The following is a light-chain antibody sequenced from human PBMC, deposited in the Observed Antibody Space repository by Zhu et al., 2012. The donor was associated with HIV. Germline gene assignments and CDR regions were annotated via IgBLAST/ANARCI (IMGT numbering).Light chain of an antibody. Sequence: ETVLTQSPGILSVSPAERITLSCRASQSVGTNLAWYQQKFGQTPRLLIYRASDRATGIPARFSGSGSGTEFTLTISGLESEDFAVYYCHQYNNWPPTFGQGTKVELK. V-gene: IGKV3-15*01. CDR1: QSVGTN. CDR3: HQYNNWPPT. J-gene: IGKJ1*01. CDR2: RAS.